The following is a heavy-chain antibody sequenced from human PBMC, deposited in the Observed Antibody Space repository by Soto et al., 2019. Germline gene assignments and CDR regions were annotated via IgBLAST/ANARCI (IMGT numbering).Heavy chain of an antibody. CDR3: AKDPALWNPERLDY. V-gene: IGHV3-30*18. Sequence: GGSLRLSCAASGFTFSSYGMHWVRQAPGKGLEWVAVISYDGSNKYYADSVKGRFTISRDNSKNTLYLQMNSLRAEDTAVYYCAKDPALWNPERLDYWGQGTLVTVSS. CDR1: GFTFSSYG. CDR2: ISYDGSNK. D-gene: IGHD1-1*01. J-gene: IGHJ4*02.